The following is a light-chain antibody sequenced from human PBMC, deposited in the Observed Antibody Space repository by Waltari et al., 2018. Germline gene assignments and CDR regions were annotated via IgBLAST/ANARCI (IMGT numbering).Light chain of an antibody. J-gene: IGKJ5*01. Sequence: AIQFTQSPPSLSPSVGDTFTIACRAGQAISSSLVWYQQKPGKAPKGLIYDASTLENGVPSRFSGSGAGTDFTLTISSLQPEDFSTYHCQQFYNYPPTFGQGTRLEIK. CDR2: DAS. V-gene: IGKV1D-13*01. CDR1: QAISSS. CDR3: QQFYNYPPT.